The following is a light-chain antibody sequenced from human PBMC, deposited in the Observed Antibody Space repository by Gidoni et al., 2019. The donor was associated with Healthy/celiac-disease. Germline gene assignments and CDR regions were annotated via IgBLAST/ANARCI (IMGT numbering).Light chain of an antibody. CDR2: DAS. CDR3: QQYGSSPPRFT. Sequence: EIVLTRSPATLSLSPGERATLSCGASQSVSSSYLAWYQQKPGLAPRLLIYDASSGSGTDFTLTISRLEPEDFAVYYCQQYGSSPPRFTFGGGTKVEIK. CDR1: QSVSSSY. J-gene: IGKJ4*01. V-gene: IGKV3D-20*01.